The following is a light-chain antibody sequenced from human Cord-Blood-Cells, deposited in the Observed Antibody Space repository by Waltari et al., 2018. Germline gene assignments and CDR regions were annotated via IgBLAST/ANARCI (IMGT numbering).Light chain of an antibody. J-gene: IGKJ2*01. CDR1: QSVSSSY. V-gene: IGKV3-20*01. Sequence: VLTQSPGTLSLSPGARATLSCRASQSVSSSYLAWYQQKPGQAPRLLIYGASSRATGIPDRFSGSGSGTDFTLTISRLEPEDFAVYYCQQYGSSPHTFGQGTKLEIK. CDR3: QQYGSSPHT. CDR2: GAS.